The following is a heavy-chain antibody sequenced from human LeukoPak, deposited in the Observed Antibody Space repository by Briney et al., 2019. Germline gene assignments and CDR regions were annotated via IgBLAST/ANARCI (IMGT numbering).Heavy chain of an antibody. D-gene: IGHD1-26*01. CDR3: ARDRGGSYHYYFDY. CDR1: GFTFSNHG. V-gene: IGHV3-66*02. J-gene: IGHJ4*02. CDR2: IYSGGST. Sequence: PGGSLRLSCAASGFTFSNHGMNWVRQAPGKGLEWVSVIYSGGSTYYADSVKGRFTISRDNSKNTLYLQMNSLRAEDTAVYYCARDRGGSYHYYFDYWGQVTLVTVSS.